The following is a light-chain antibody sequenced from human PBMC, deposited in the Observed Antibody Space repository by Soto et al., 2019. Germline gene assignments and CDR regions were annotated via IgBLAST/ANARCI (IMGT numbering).Light chain of an antibody. J-gene: IGKJ5*01. CDR3: QQLNSYSIT. V-gene: IGKV1-9*01. CDR1: QGISSY. CDR2: AAS. Sequence: IPLTQSPSSLSASVVDRVTLTCRASQGISSYLAWYQQKPGKAPKVLIYAASTLQSGVPSRFSGSGSGTDFTLTISSLQPEDFATYYCQQLNSYSITFGQGTRLEIK.